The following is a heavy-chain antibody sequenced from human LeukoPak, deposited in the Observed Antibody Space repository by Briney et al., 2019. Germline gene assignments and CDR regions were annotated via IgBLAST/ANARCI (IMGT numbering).Heavy chain of an antibody. J-gene: IGHJ4*02. Sequence: GGSLRLSCAASGLIVSSNYMSWVRQAPGKGLEWVSALYSGGSIYYADSVKGRFTISRDNSKDTLYLQMNSLRAEDTAVYYCARDPSRGLYYFDHWGQGALVTVSS. CDR1: GLIVSSNY. D-gene: IGHD3/OR15-3a*01. CDR3: ARDPSRGLYYFDH. CDR2: LYSGGSI. V-gene: IGHV3-53*01.